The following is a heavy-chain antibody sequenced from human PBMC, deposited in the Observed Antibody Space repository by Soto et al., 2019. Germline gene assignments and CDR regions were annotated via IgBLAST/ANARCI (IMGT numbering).Heavy chain of an antibody. CDR3: ARVLDCTNGVCAGPDY. CDR2: IYYSGST. Sequence: SETLSLTCTVSGGSISSYYWSWIRQPPGKGLEWIGYIYYSGSTNYNPSLKSRVTISVDTSKNQFSLKLSSVTAADTAVYYCARVLDCTNGVCAGPDYWGQGTLVTVSS. J-gene: IGHJ4*02. CDR1: GGSISSYY. V-gene: IGHV4-59*01. D-gene: IGHD2-8*01.